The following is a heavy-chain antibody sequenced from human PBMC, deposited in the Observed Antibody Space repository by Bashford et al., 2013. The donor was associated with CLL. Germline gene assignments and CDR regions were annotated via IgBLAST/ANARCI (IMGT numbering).Heavy chain of an antibody. D-gene: IGHD2-21*02. CDR1: GIQRQWQL. J-gene: IGHJ1*01. CDR3: VRDPYPRIFVGGDCLVPGQH. CDR2: FIVVGNT. V-gene: IGHV3-66*01. Sequence: LRLSLYGFSGIQRQWQLHELGVRQSPGEGAGSGSQLFIVVGNTYYADSVKGRFTLSRDNSKNTLSLQMNSLRAEDTAVYYCVRDPYPRIFVGGDCLVPGQHWG.